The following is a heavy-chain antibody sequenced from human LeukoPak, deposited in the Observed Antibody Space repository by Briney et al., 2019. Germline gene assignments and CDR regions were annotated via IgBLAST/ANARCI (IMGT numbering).Heavy chain of an antibody. CDR2: ISSSSSYI. CDR1: GFTFSSYS. D-gene: IGHD3-10*01. Sequence: GGSLTLSCAASGFTFSSYSMNWVRQAPGKGLEWVSSISSSSSYIYYADSVKGRLTISRDNAKNSLYLQMNSLRAEDTAVYYCARVGVLWFGELLPDDYWGQGTLVTVSS. J-gene: IGHJ4*02. V-gene: IGHV3-21*01. CDR3: ARVGVLWFGELLPDDY.